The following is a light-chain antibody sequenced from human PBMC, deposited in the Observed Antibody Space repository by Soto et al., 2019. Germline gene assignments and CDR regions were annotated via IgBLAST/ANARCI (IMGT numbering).Light chain of an antibody. J-gene: IGKJ4*01. V-gene: IGKV3-11*01. CDR2: DAS. CDR3: QPRMNWPLT. Sequence: EIVLTQSPATLSLSPGGRATLSCRASQTVTNHLAWYQQKAGQAPRLLIFDASTRASGIPPRFSGSGSGTDFTLTIARVDSDDFAVYYCQPRMNWPLTFGGWTRVEIK. CDR1: QTVTNH.